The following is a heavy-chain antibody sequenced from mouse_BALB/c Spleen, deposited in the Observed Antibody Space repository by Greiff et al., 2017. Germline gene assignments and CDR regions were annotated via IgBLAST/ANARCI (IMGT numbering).Heavy chain of an antibody. Sequence: VQLQQSGAELAKPGASVKMSCKASGYTFTSYWMHWVKQRPGQGLEWIGYINPSTGYTEYNQKFKDKATLTADKSSSTAYMQLSSLTSEDSAVYYCARKKAYDAMDYWGQGTSVTVSS. CDR1: GYTFTSYW. V-gene: IGHV1-7*01. CDR2: INPSTGYT. J-gene: IGHJ4*01. CDR3: ARKKAYDAMDY.